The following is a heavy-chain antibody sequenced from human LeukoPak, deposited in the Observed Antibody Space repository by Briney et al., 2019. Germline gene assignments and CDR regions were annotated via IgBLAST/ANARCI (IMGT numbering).Heavy chain of an antibody. D-gene: IGHD3-10*01. V-gene: IGHV3-43*02. J-gene: IGHJ4*02. Sequence: PGGSLRLSCVASGLPIADFAMHWVRQAPGKGLEWVSLISGDGVSTFYADSVKGRFSISRDNSKNSLYLEMNSLRTEDAAMYYCAKARYYYGSGSYYNGPDFDYWGQGTLVTVSS. CDR1: GLPIADFA. CDR2: ISGDGVST. CDR3: AKARYYYGSGSYYNGPDFDY.